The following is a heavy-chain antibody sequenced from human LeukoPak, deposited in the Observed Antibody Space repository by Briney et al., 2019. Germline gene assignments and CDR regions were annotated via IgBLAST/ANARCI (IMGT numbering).Heavy chain of an antibody. CDR1: GGTFSSYA. D-gene: IGHD6-19*01. V-gene: IGHV1-69*04. CDR3: ARDSSGWPNWFDP. CDR2: IIPILGIA. Sequence: ASVKVSCKAPGGTFSSYAISWVRQAPGQGLEWMGRIIPILGIANYAQKFQGRVTMTRDTSTSTVYMELSSLRSEDTAVYYCARDSSGWPNWFDPWGQGTLVTVSS. J-gene: IGHJ5*02.